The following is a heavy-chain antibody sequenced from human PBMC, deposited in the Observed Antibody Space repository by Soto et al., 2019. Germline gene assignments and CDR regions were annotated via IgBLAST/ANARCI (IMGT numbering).Heavy chain of an antibody. V-gene: IGHV1-18*01. CDR3: ATPQDYDGCLDS. D-gene: IGHD3-22*01. Sequence: ASVKVSCKASGYTFTSYGFSWVRQAPGQGLEWMGWINAGNGNTKYSQKFQGRLTLTRDTPGNTAFLELNSLISEDTAVYYCATPQDYDGCLDSWGQGTLVTVSS. J-gene: IGHJ4*02. CDR1: GYTFTSYG. CDR2: INAGNGNT.